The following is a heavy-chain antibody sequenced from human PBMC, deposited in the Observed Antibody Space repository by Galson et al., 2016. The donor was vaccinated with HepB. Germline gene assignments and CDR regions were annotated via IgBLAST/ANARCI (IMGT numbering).Heavy chain of an antibody. Sequence: SLRLSCAASGFTFSTFSMDWVRQAPGKGLEWVSYISGDSDTIYYADPVKGRFTISRDNAKSSLNLQMNALRDEDTAVYYCARGLYSNSFDLWGQGTPVTVS. V-gene: IGHV3-48*02. CDR1: GFTFSTFS. D-gene: IGHD4-11*01. CDR2: ISGDSDTI. CDR3: ARGLYSNSFDL. J-gene: IGHJ5*02.